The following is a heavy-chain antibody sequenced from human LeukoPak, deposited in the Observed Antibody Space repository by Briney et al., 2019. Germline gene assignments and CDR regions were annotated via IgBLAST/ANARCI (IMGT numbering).Heavy chain of an antibody. J-gene: IGHJ4*02. CDR1: GFTFSSYS. V-gene: IGHV3-21*01. Sequence: GGSLRLSCVASGFTFSSYSMSWVRQAPGKGLEWVSSISSSSSYIYYADSVKGRFTISRDNAKNSLYLQMNSLRAEDTAVYYCAKDKNSGYYFDYWGQGTLVTVSS. CDR3: AKDKNSGYYFDY. D-gene: IGHD3-22*01. CDR2: ISSSSSYI.